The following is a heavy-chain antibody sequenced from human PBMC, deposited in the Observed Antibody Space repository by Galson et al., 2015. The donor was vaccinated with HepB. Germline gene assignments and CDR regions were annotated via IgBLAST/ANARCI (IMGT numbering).Heavy chain of an antibody. CDR1: GDSVSSNSAA. J-gene: IGHJ6*02. CDR2: TYYRSKWYN. CDR3: ARAVPPPWDMTTVTTGSHYGMDV. V-gene: IGHV6-1*01. D-gene: IGHD4-17*01. Sequence: CAISGDSVSSNSAAWNWIRQSPSRGLEWLGRTYYRSKWYNDYAVSVKSRITINPDTSKNQFSLQLNSVTPEDTAVYFCARAVPPPWDMTTVTTGSHYGMDVWGQGTTVTVSS.